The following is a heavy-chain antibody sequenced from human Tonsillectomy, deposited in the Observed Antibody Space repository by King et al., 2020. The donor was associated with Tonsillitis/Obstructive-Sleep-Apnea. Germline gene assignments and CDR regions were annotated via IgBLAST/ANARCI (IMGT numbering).Heavy chain of an antibody. CDR2: ISYDGNNK. V-gene: IGHV3-30*04. J-gene: IGHJ6*03. CDR1: GFTFSSYA. CDR3: ARSVGPISYYFYYMDV. Sequence: VQLVESGGGVVQPGRSLRLSCAASGFTFSSYAMHWVRQAPGKGLEWVAVISYDGNNKYYADSVKGRFTISRDNSKNTLYLQMNSLRAEDTAVYYCARSVGPISYYFYYMDVWGKGTTVTVSS. D-gene: IGHD1-26*01.